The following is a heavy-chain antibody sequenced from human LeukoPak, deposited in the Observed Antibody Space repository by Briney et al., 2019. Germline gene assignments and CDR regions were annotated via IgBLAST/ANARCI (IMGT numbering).Heavy chain of an antibody. J-gene: IGHJ6*02. D-gene: IGHD3-10*01. CDR1: GYTFTSYD. V-gene: IGHV1-8*01. CDR3: ARGPLNYGSGSYYFYYYGMDV. CDR2: MNPNSGNT. Sequence: ASVKVSCKASGYTFTSYDINWVRQATGQGLEWMGWMNPNSGNTGYAQKFQGRVTMTRNTSISTAYMELSSLGSEDTAVYYCARGPLNYGSGSYYFYYYGMDVWGQGTTVTVSS.